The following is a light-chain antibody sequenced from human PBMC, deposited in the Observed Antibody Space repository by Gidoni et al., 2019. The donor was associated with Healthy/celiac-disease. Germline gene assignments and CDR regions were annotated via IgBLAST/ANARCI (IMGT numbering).Light chain of an antibody. J-gene: IGLJ1*01. V-gene: IGLV2-11*01. CDR3: CSYAGSYSYV. CDR1: SSDVGGSNY. Sequence: QSALTQPRSVSGSPGQSVTISCTGTSSDVGGSNYVSWYQPHPGKAPKHMIYDVSKRPSGVPDRFSGSKSDNTASLTISGLQAEDEADYYCCSYAGSYSYVFGTGTTVTVL. CDR2: DVS.